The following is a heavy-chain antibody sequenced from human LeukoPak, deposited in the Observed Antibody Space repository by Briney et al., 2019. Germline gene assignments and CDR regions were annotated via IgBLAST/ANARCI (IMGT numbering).Heavy chain of an antibody. V-gene: IGHV3-66*02. Sequence: GGTLRLSCAASGFTVSSNYMSWFLQPPRKELEWVSVIYSGGSTYYADSVKGRFTISRDNSKNTLYLQMNSLRAEDTAVYYCARELSYYFDYWGQGTLVTVSS. J-gene: IGHJ4*02. CDR3: ARELSYYFDY. CDR2: IYSGGST. CDR1: GFTVSSNY. D-gene: IGHD1-7*01.